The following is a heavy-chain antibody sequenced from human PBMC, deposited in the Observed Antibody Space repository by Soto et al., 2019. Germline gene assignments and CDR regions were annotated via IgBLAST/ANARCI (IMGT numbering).Heavy chain of an antibody. J-gene: IGHJ5*02. CDR2: INACNGNT. CDR1: GYTFTSYG. Sequence: QVQLVQSGAEVKKPGASVKVSCKASGYTFTSYGMNWVRQAPGQRLEWMGWINACNGNTKYAQKFQGRVTITRDTSASTAYMELSSLSSVDTDVYSWAKCWAVTTCSGYWFDAWGQGTLVTVSS. V-gene: IGHV1-3*01. D-gene: IGHD3-10*02. CDR3: AKCWAVTTCSGYWFDA.